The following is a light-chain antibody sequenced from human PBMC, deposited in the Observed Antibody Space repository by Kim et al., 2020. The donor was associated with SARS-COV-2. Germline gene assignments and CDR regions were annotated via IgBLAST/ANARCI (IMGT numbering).Light chain of an antibody. Sequence: SRGERATLTCRASKSVSSNLAWYQQKPGQAPRILIHGASTRAIGIPARFSGSGSGTEFTLIISSLQSEDFALYYCQQYNKWPPWTFGQGTKVDIK. V-gene: IGKV3-15*01. J-gene: IGKJ1*01. CDR3: QQYNKWPPWT. CDR2: GAS. CDR1: KSVSSN.